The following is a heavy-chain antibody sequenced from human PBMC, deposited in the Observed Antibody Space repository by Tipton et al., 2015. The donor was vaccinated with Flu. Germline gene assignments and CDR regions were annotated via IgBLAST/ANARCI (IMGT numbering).Heavy chain of an antibody. CDR2: VSRTGST. Sequence: TLSLTCAVSGDSISSDFYWAWIRQFPGKGLEWIGTVSRTGSTIYNPSLKSRVTISIDTSKNQFSLNMRSVTAADTAVYYCARGLRDGYNPHDAFDIWGQGTMVTVSS. V-gene: IGHV4-38-2*01. CDR3: ARGLRDGYNPHDAFDI. J-gene: IGHJ3*02. CDR1: GDSISSDFY. D-gene: IGHD5-24*01.